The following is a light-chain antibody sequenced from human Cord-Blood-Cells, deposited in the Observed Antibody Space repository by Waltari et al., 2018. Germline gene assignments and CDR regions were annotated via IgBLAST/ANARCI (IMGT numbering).Light chain of an antibody. V-gene: IGLV3-1*01. Sequence: SYELTQPPSVSVSPGQTASITCSGGTLGAKYACWYQQKPGQSPVLVIYQDSKRPSGIPERFSGSNSGNTATLTISGTQAMDEADYYCQAWDSSTVVFGGGTKLTVL. J-gene: IGLJ2*01. CDR2: QDS. CDR3: QAWDSSTVV. CDR1: TLGAKY.